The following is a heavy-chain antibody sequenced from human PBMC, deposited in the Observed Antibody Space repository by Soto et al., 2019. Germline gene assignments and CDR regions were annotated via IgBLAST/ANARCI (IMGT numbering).Heavy chain of an antibody. CDR2: INPNSGDT. CDR3: ARDLLGLSGVSSSSGRAYYGMDV. Sequence: QVQLVQSGAEVKKPGASVKVSCKASGYTFTGYYMHWVRQAPGQGLEWMGWINPNSGDTNYAQKFKGWVTMTRDTSISTAYMELSRLRSDDTAVYYCARDLLGLSGVSSSSGRAYYGMDVWGQGTTVTVSS. CDR1: GYTFTGYY. J-gene: IGHJ6*02. D-gene: IGHD6-6*01. V-gene: IGHV1-2*04.